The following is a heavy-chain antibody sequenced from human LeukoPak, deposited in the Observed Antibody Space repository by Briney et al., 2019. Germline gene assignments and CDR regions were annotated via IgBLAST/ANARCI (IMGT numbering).Heavy chain of an antibody. CDR2: IYYSGST. D-gene: IGHD6-13*01. CDR1: GGSISSSSFY. CDR3: ARQYSSSWIDAFDI. J-gene: IGHJ3*02. Sequence: SETLSLTCTVSGGSISSSSFYWGWLRQPPGKGLEWIGSIYYSGSTYYNPSLKSRVTISVDTSKNHFSLKLSSVTAADTAVYYCARQYSSSWIDAFDIWGQGTMVTVSS. V-gene: IGHV4-39*01.